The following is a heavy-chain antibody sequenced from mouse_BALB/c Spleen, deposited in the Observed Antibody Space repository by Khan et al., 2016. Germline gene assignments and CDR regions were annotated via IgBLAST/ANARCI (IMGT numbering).Heavy chain of an antibody. Sequence: EVQLQESGPGLVKPSQSLSLTCTVTGYSITSDYAWNWIRQFPGNKLEWMGYISYSGSTSYNPSLKSRISITRDTSKNQFFLQLNSVTTKDTATYYCASGFAYWGQGTLVTVSA. CDR2: ISYSGST. J-gene: IGHJ3*01. CDR3: ASGFAY. CDR1: GYSITSDYA. V-gene: IGHV3-2*02.